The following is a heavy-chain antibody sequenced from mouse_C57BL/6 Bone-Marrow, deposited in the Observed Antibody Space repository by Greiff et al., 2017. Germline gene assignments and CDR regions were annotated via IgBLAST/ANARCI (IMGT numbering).Heavy chain of an antibody. J-gene: IGHJ2*01. Sequence: QVQLQQSGAELVRPGTSVKMSCKASGYTFTNYWIGWAKQRPGHGLEWIGDIYPGGGYTNYNEKFKGKDTLTADKSSSTAYMQFGSLTSEDSAIYYCARRKDGYYLDYWGQGTTLTVSS. D-gene: IGHD2-3*01. CDR2: IYPGGGYT. CDR3: ARRKDGYYLDY. V-gene: IGHV1-63*01. CDR1: GYTFTNYW.